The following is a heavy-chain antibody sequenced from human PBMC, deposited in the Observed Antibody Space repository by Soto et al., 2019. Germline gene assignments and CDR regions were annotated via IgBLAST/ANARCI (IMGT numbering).Heavy chain of an antibody. CDR1: GGSISSSSYY. CDR3: ASRRYDFRRGWVDYYYRIAV. J-gene: IGHJ6*02. D-gene: IGHD3-3*01. CDR2: IYYSGST. Sequence: PSETLSLTCTVSGGSISSSSYYGGWIRQPPGKGLEWIGSIYYSGSTYYNPSLKSRVTISVDTSKNQFSLKLSSVTAADTAVYYCASRRYDFRRGWVDYYYRIAVRCQATTVS. V-gene: IGHV4-39*01.